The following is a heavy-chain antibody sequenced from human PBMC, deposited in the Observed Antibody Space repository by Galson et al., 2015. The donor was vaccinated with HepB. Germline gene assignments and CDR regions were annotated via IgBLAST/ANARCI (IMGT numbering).Heavy chain of an antibody. J-gene: IGHJ4*02. CDR2: ISGSGNYI. V-gene: IGHV3-21*01. D-gene: IGHD5-12*01. CDR3: ARDSYSGYDY. Sequence: SLRLSCAASGFTFSSKSMNWVRQAPGKGLEWVSSISGSGNYIYYADSVKGRFTISRDNAKNSLYLQMNSLRAEDTAVYYCARDSYSGYDYWGQGTLVTVSS. CDR1: GFTFSSKS.